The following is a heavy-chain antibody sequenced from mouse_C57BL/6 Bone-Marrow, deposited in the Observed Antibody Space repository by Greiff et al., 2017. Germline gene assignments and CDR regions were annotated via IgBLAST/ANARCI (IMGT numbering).Heavy chain of an antibody. J-gene: IGHJ2*01. V-gene: IGHV1-55*01. CDR1: GYTFTSYW. Sequence: QVQLQQPGAELVKPGASVKMSCKASGYTFTSYWITWVKQRPGQGLEWIGDIYPGSGSTNYNEKFKSKATLTVDKSSSTAYRQLSSLTSEDSAVYYCARTILRLDYWGQGTTLTVSS. D-gene: IGHD1-1*01. CDR3: ARTILRLDY. CDR2: IYPGSGST.